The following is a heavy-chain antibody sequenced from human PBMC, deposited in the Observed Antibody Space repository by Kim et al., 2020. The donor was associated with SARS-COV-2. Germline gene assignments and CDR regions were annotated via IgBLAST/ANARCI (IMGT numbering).Heavy chain of an antibody. V-gene: IGHV7-4-1*02. J-gene: IGHJ4*02. Sequence: TGKPTYAQGFTGRFVFSLDTSVSTSYLQISSLKAEDTAVYYCARGHDYGDYWGQGTLVTVSS. CDR2: TGKP. CDR3: ARGHDYGDY.